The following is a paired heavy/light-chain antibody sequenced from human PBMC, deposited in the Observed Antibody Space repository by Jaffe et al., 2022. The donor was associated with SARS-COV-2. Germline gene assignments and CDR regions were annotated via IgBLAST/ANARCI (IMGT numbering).Light chain of an antibody. J-gene: IGKJ1*01. CDR1: QSVGSN. CDR3: QQYNKWPPG. Sequence: EIVMTQSPATLSVSPGEGATLSCRASQSVGSNLAWYQQKPGQAPRLLIYGASTRVTGFPAKFRGSGSGTDFTLTITYLQSDDFAVYYCQQYNKWPPGFGQGTRVEIK. V-gene: IGKV3-15*01. CDR2: GAS.
Heavy chain of an antibody. V-gene: IGHV2-5*04. J-gene: IGHJ4*01. CDR2: IYWDNDK. D-gene: IGHD6-19*01. CDR1: GFSIATYGVG. Sequence: QITLEESGPALVEPTETLTLTCSLSGFSIATYGVGVGWVRQIPGKALEWLSVIYWDNDKRHNPSLEARLSISKENSQNQVVLTMDNMAPMDTGTYYCVRAGQNSGWFQVSVDVWGHGTLVTVSS. CDR3: VRAGQNSGWFQVSVDV.